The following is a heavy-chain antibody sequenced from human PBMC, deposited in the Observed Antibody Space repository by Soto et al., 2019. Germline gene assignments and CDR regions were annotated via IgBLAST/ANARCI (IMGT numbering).Heavy chain of an antibody. Sequence: GGSLRLSCAASGFTFSSYAMHWVRQAPGKGLEWVAVISYDGSNKYYADSVKGRFTISRDNSKNTLYLQMNSLRAEDTAVYYCARDGQPLYYYDSSGYIDYWGQGTLVTVSS. CDR3: ARDGQPLYYYDSSGYIDY. V-gene: IGHV3-30-3*01. CDR1: GFTFSSYA. J-gene: IGHJ4*02. CDR2: ISYDGSNK. D-gene: IGHD3-22*01.